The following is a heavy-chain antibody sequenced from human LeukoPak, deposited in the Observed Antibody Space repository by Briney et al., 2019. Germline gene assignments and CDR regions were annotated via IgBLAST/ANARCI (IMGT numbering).Heavy chain of an antibody. V-gene: IGHV3-23*01. CDR3: ARDPEDLVLGVHYFDY. CDR1: GITFSSYA. CDR2: ISSSGATT. D-gene: IGHD1-1*01. J-gene: IGHJ4*02. Sequence: GGSLRLSCAASGITFSSYAMSWVRQAPGKGPEWLSGISSSGATTYHADAVRGRFIISRDNSKNALYLQMNSLRAEDTAVYYCARDPEDLVLGVHYFDYWGQGTLVAVSS.